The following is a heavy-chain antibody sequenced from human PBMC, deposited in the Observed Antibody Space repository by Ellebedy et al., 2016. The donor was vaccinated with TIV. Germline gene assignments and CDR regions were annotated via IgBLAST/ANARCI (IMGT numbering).Heavy chain of an antibody. CDR3: AGTSIGSFDF. CDR1: GGPISSGDYS. CDR2: IYHSGST. D-gene: IGHD1-1*01. J-gene: IGHJ3*01. V-gene: IGHV4-30-2*02. Sequence: MPSETMSLTCAVSGGPISSGDYSWSWIRQPPGKGLEWIGYIYHSGSTYYNPSLESRVTISLDASKNQFSLKLSSVAAADTAIYYCAGTSIGSFDFWGQGTMVTVSS.